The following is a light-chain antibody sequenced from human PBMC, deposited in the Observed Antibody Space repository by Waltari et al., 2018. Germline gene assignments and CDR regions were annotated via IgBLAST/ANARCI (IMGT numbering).Light chain of an antibody. CDR2: AAS. J-gene: IGKJ1*01. CDR1: QSISSY. CDR3: QQSYSTPPWT. Sequence: DIQMTQSPSSLSPSVGDRVTITCRASQSISSYLNWYQQKPGKAPKLLIYAASSLQSGVPSRFSGSGSGTDFTLTISSLQPEDFATYYWQQSYSTPPWTFGQGTKVEIK. V-gene: IGKV1-39*01.